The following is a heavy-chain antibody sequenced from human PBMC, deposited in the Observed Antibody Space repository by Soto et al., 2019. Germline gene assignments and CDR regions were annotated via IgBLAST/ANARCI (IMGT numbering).Heavy chain of an antibody. CDR1: GFTFSSYS. J-gene: IGHJ4*02. CDR3: ARDSYYDSSGYPLY. CDR2: ISSSSSTM. Sequence: PGGSLRLSCAASGFTFSSYSMNWVRQAPGKGLEWVSYISSSSSTMYYADSVKGRFTISRDNAKNSLYLQMNSLRDEDTAVYYCARDSYYDSSGYPLYWGQGTLVTVSS. D-gene: IGHD3-22*01. V-gene: IGHV3-48*02.